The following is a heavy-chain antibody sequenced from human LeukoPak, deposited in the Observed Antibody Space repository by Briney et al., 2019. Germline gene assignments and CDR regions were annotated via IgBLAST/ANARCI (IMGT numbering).Heavy chain of an antibody. J-gene: IGHJ3*02. V-gene: IGHV4-4*07. CDR1: GGSISSYY. CDR3: ARVAYCSGGSCYLDAFDI. CDR2: VYTSGST. D-gene: IGHD2-15*01. Sequence: SETLSLTCTVSGGSISSYYWSWIRQPAGKGLEWVGRVYTSGSTNYNPSLKSRISMSLDTSKNQFSLELFSVTAADTAVYYCARVAYCSGGSCYLDAFDIWGQGTMVTVSS.